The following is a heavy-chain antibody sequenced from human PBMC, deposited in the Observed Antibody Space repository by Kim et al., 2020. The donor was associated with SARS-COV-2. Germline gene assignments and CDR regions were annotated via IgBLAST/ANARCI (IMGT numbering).Heavy chain of an antibody. CDR1: GFTFSSYG. J-gene: IGHJ4*02. V-gene: IGHV3-30*18. D-gene: IGHD3-10*01. CDR3: AKDSGIPYSITMVRGVMRG. Sequence: GGSLRLSCAASGFTFSSYGMHWVRQAPGKGLEWVAVISYDGSNKYYADSVKGRFTISRDNSKNTLYLQMNSLRAEDTAVYYCAKDSGIPYSITMVRGVMRGWGQGTLVTVSS. CDR2: ISYDGSNK.